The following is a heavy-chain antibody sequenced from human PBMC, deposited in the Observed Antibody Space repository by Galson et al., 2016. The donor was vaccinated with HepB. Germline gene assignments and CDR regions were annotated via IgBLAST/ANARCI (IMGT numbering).Heavy chain of an antibody. CDR3: ARVPKTGDYFDP. Sequence: SETLSLTCTVSGASINSDFWSWIRQPPGKELQYIGRIYSTGRTDYNPSLKGRVTISVDTSKTQFSLKLTSMTAADTAVYYCARVPKTGDYFDPWGQGTLVTVSS. CDR1: GASINSDF. V-gene: IGHV4-4*07. J-gene: IGHJ5*02. D-gene: IGHD7-27*01. CDR2: IYSTGRT.